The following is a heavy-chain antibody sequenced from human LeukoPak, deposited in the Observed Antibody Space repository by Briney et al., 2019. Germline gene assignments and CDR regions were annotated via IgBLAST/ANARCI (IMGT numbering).Heavy chain of an antibody. V-gene: IGHV3-23*01. CDR1: GFIFSHYA. Sequence: PGGPLRLSCAVSGFIFSHYAMSWVRQAPGKGLEWVSSISGSGDATKYADSVMGRFTISRDNSKNTLSLQMNSLRAEDTAVYYCAKSDCASDGCKLLNYWGQGTLVTASS. CDR2: ISGSGDAT. CDR3: AKSDCASDGCKLLNY. D-gene: IGHD2-21*01. J-gene: IGHJ4*02.